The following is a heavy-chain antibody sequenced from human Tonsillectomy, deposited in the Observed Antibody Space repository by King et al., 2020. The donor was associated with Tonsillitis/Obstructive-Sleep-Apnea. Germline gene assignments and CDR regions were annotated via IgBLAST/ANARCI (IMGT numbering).Heavy chain of an antibody. CDR2: INHSGNN. CDR1: GGSFSGYY. V-gene: IGHV4-34*01. J-gene: IGHJ4*02. Sequence: VQLQQWGAGLLKPSETLSLTCAVYGGSFSGYYWSWIRQPPGKGLEWIGEINHSGNNNYNPSLKSRVTISLDTSKNQFSLNLSSVTAADTAIYYCARSTMFGVVITPLYFDYWGQGTLVTVSS. D-gene: IGHD3-3*01. CDR3: ARSTMFGVVITPLYFDY.